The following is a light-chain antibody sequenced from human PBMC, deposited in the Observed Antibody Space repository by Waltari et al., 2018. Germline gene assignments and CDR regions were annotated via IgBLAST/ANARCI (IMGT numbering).Light chain of an antibody. CDR1: QSISSW. J-gene: IGKJ1*01. CDR3: QQYNSFSPWA. V-gene: IGKV1-5*03. Sequence: DIQMTQSPSTLSASAGDRVTITCRASQSISSWLAWYQQKPGKAPNLLIYKTSTLESGVPSRFSGSGSCTEFNLTISSLQPGEFATYYCQQYNSFSPWAFGQGTKVEIK. CDR2: KTS.